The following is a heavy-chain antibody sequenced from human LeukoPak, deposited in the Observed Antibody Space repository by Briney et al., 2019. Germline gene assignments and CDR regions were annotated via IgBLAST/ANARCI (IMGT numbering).Heavy chain of an antibody. J-gene: IGHJ6*03. CDR1: GYTLTELS. CDR2: FDPEDGET. CDR3: ATRYCGGDCYIRPGYYMDV. V-gene: IGHV1-24*01. Sequence: GASVKVSCKVSGYTLTELSMHWVRQAPGKGLEWMGGFDPEDGETIYAQKFQGRVTMTEDTSTDTAYMELSSLRSEDTAVYYCATRYCGGDCYIRPGYYMDVWAKDHGHRLL. D-gene: IGHD2-21*02.